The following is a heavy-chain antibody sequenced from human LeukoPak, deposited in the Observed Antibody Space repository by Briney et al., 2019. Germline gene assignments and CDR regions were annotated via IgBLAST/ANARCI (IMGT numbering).Heavy chain of an antibody. Sequence: GGSLRLSCAASGFTFSSFWMHWVRQAPGKGLVWVSRINGDGSSISYADSVKGRFTISRDNAKNTLSLQMNSLRAEDTAVYYCARERTGDPGTFDYWGQGTLVTVSS. V-gene: IGHV3-74*01. J-gene: IGHJ4*02. CDR1: GFTFSSFW. D-gene: IGHD7-27*01. CDR3: ARERTGDPGTFDY. CDR2: INGDGSSI.